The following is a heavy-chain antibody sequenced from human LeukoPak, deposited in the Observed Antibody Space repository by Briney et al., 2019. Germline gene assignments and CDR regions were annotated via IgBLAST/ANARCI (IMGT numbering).Heavy chain of an antibody. Sequence: ASVKVSCKASGYTITSYYMHWVRQAPGQGLEWMGIIDPRGGSTSYAQKFQGRVTMTRDTSTSTVYMELSSLRSEDTAVYYCARSVKMPTIVHWGQGTLVTVSS. V-gene: IGHV1-46*03. CDR3: ARSVKMPTIVH. CDR1: GYTITSYY. CDR2: IDPRGGST. D-gene: IGHD5-24*01. J-gene: IGHJ4*02.